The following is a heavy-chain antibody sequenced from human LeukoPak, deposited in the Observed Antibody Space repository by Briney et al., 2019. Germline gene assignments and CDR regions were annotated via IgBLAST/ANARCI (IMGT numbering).Heavy chain of an antibody. CDR3: ARDGTSTDDY. J-gene: IGHJ4*02. CDR2: ISGNNDNP. Sequence: SVKVSCKTSGYTFSNFGINWVRQAPGQGLEWMGWISGNNDNPNYGQKFQGRFTVTTDSSTSTAYMELRNLRFDDTAVYYCARDGTSTDDYWGQGTLVTVSS. CDR1: GYTFSNFG. D-gene: IGHD2-2*01. V-gene: IGHV1-18*01.